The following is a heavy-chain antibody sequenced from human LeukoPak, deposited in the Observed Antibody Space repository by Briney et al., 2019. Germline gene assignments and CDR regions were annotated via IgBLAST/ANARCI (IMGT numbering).Heavy chain of an antibody. CDR2: IYYSGST. Sequence: PSETLSLTCTVSGGSVSSGSYHWCWIRQPPGKGLEWIGFIYYSGSTNYNPSLKSRVTISIDTSNNQFSLKLSSVTAADTAVYYCAVYRGSGSYFDYWRQGALVTVSS. CDR1: GGSVSSGSYH. J-gene: IGHJ4*02. D-gene: IGHD3-10*01. CDR3: AVYRGSGSYFDY. V-gene: IGHV4-61*01.